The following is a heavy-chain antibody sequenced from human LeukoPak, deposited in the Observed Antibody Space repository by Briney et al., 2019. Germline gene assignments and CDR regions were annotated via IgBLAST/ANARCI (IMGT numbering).Heavy chain of an antibody. V-gene: IGHV1-3*03. Sequence: GASVKVSCKASGYTFTGYYLHWVRQAPGQRLEWMGWINAGNGNTKYSQEFQGRVTITRDTSASTAYLELSSLRSEDMAVYYCARTPTGPAAMLCDYWGQGTLVTVSS. D-gene: IGHD2-2*01. CDR2: INAGNGNT. J-gene: IGHJ4*02. CDR1: GYTFTGYY. CDR3: ARTPTGPAAMLCDY.